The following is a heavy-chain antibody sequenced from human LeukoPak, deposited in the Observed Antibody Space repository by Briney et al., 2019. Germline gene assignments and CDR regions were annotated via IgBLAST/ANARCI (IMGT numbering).Heavy chain of an antibody. CDR3: ARDRNTDFWSGYYTNYFDY. J-gene: IGHJ4*02. V-gene: IGHV3-7*01. Sequence: GGSLRLSCAGSGFTFSTYWMSWVRQAPGKGLEWVANIKQDGSEKYYVDTVKGRFTISRDNAKNSLYLQMNSLRAEDTAVYYRARDRNTDFWSGYYTNYFDYWGQGTLVTVSS. CDR1: GFTFSTYW. CDR2: IKQDGSEK. D-gene: IGHD3-3*01.